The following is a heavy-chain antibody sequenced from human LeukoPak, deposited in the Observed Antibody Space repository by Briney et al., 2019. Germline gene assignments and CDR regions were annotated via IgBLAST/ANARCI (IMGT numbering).Heavy chain of an antibody. V-gene: IGHV3-23*01. J-gene: IGHJ6*02. CDR1: GFTVSSNY. CDR2: ISGSGGST. Sequence: GGSLRLSCAVSGFTVSSNYMSWVRQAPGKGLEWVSAISGSGGSTYYADSVKGRFTISRDNSKNTLYLQMNSLRAEDTAVYYCANIAARLPYYYGMDVWGQGTTVTVSS. CDR3: ANIAARLPYYYGMDV. D-gene: IGHD6-6*01.